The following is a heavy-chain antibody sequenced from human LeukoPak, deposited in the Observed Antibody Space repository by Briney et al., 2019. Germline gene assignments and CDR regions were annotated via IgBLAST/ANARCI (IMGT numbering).Heavy chain of an antibody. J-gene: IGHJ5*02. CDR1: GDSISSGGYS. V-gene: IGHV4-30-4*07. CDR2: IHDSGSA. Sequence: PSETLSLTCAVSGDSISSGGYSWSWIRQTPGKGLEWIAYIHDSGSAYNNPSLKTRLSISIDTSKNQFSLKLNSVTAADTAVYYCARVVAAAGNNWFDPWGQGTLVTVSS. CDR3: ARVVAAAGNNWFDP. D-gene: IGHD6-13*01.